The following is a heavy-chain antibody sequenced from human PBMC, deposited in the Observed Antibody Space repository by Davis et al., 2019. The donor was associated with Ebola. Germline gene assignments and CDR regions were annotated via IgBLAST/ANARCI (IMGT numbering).Heavy chain of an antibody. Sequence: GESLNISCKSSGYTFTTYWIGWVRQTPGKGLEWMGIIYSGDSDTRYSPSFQGQVTISADKSISTAYLQWSRLKASDTAMYYCARRGGWSGAFLDYWGQGTLVTISS. V-gene: IGHV5-51*01. J-gene: IGHJ4*02. D-gene: IGHD3-3*02. CDR1: GYTFTTYW. CDR3: ARRGGWSGAFLDY. CDR2: IYSGDSDT.